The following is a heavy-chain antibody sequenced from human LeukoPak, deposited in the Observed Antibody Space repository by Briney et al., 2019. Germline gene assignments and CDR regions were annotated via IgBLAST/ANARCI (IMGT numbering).Heavy chain of an antibody. J-gene: IGHJ4*02. V-gene: IGHV3-23*01. CDR1: GFTFSSYG. CDR3: ARERTTIMSGTAIGGY. CDR2: VSATGYTT. Sequence: GGSLRLSCVASGFTFSSYGMSWVRQAPGKGLEWVSYVSATGYTTSYADSVKGRFTISRDNAKNTVFLQMNSLTADDTALYYCARERTTIMSGTAIGGYWGQGTLVTVSS. D-gene: IGHD4-11*01.